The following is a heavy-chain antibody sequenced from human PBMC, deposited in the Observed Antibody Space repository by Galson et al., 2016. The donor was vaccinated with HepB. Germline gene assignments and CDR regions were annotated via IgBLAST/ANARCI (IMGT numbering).Heavy chain of an antibody. CDR3: ARDWGSSWCLH. D-gene: IGHD6-13*01. CDR1: GFSVSRDY. J-gene: IGHJ4*02. V-gene: IGHV3-66*01. CDR2: IYSRGSA. Sequence: SLRLSCAGSGFSVSRDYMSWVRQAPGKGLEWVPVIYSRGSAYYADSVKGRFTISRDNSKNTLYLQMNTRKAEDTAVYYCARDWGSSWCLHWGQGTLVTVSS.